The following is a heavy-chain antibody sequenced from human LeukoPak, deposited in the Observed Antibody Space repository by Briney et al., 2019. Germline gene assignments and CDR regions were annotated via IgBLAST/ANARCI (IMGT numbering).Heavy chain of an antibody. J-gene: IGHJ4*02. Sequence: SETLSLTCTVSGGSISSHYWSWIRQPPGKGLEWIGYIYYSGSTNYNPSLKSRVTISVDTSKNQFSLKLSSVTAADTAAYYCARGATNSDYWGQGTLVTVSS. CDR3: ARGATNSDY. V-gene: IGHV4-59*11. CDR2: IYYSGST. CDR1: GGSISSHY.